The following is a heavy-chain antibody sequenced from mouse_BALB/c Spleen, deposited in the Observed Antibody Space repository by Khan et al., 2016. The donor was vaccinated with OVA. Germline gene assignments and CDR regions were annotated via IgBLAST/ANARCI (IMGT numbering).Heavy chain of an antibody. CDR1: GYTFSSYW. V-gene: IGHV1-9*01. Sequence: VQLQESGAELMKPGASVKISCKATGYTFSSYWIEWVKQRPGHGLEWIGEILPGSGSTNYNEKFKGKATFTADTSSNTAYMQLSSLTSKDSAVYYCARAYYRYDAWFAYWGQGTLVTVSA. CDR3: ARAYYRYDAWFAY. D-gene: IGHD2-14*01. J-gene: IGHJ3*01. CDR2: ILPGSGST.